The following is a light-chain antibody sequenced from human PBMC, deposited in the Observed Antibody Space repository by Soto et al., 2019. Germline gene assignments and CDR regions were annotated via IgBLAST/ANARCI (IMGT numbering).Light chain of an antibody. J-gene: IGKJ1*01. CDR2: RAS. V-gene: IGKV3-15*01. Sequence: ILMTQSPATVSVSPGESATLSCRASHNIYYNVAWYQHRPGQAPRLLIYRASTRAPGGPARFSGSGSGTEFTLTISSRQPEEFTVYSCLQYHNLWAVGQGPKVEI. CDR3: LQYHNLWA. CDR1: HNIYYN.